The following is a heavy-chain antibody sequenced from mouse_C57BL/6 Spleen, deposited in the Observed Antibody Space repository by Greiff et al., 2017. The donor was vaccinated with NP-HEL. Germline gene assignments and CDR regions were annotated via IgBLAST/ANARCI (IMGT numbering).Heavy chain of an antibody. J-gene: IGHJ4*01. CDR1: GFTFSSYA. D-gene: IGHD2-5*01. CDR2: ISSGGDYI. Sequence: EVQLVESGEGLVKPGGSLKLSCAASGFTFSSYAMSWVRQTPEKRLEWVAYISSGGDYIYYADTVKGRFTISRDNARNTLYLQMSSLKSEDTAMYYCTRDLFLYSNYDAMDYWGQGTSVTVSS. CDR3: TRDLFLYSNYDAMDY. V-gene: IGHV5-9-1*02.